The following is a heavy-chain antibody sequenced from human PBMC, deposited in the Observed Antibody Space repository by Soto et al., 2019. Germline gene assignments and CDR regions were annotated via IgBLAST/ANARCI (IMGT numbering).Heavy chain of an antibody. CDR3: VHRRDGYNSAFFDY. CDR2: IIRIFHTP. D-gene: IGHD5-12*01. Sequence: QGQLVQSGAEVKKPGSSVKVSCKASGGTCSSYAFSWVRQAPGQGLEWMGGIIRIFHTPTYAQKFQGRVTITADESTSTAYMELISLRSDDTAVYYCVHRRDGYNSAFFDYWGQGTLVTVSS. J-gene: IGHJ4*02. V-gene: IGHV1-69*01. CDR1: GGTCSSYA.